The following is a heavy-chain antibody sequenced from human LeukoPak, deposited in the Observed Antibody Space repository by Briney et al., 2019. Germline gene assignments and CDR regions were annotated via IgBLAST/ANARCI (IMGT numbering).Heavy chain of an antibody. J-gene: IGHJ4*02. D-gene: IGHD1-26*01. CDR1: GFTFSDHY. V-gene: IGHV3-23*01. CDR2: ISGSGGGT. CDR3: AKRGPVVGSNYFDY. Sequence: GGSLRLSCAASGFTFSDHYVDWVRQAPGKGLEWVSAISGSGGGTYYADSVKGRFTISRDNSKNTLYLQMNSLRAEDTAVYYCAKRGPVVGSNYFDYWGQGTLVTVSS.